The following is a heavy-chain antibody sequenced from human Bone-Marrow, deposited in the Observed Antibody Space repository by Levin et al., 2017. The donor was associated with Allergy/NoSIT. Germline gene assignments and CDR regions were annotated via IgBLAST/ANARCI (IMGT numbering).Heavy chain of an antibody. Sequence: GGSLRLSCSTSGFTFDDYAMSWVRQVPGKGLEWVSEINCNGESTGYAESVKGRFTISRDSAKKSLYLEMNSLRVEDTALSYCALSGELDWEPNVGYWGQGTQVTVYS. CDR2: INCNGEST. V-gene: IGHV3-20*04. J-gene: IGHJ4*02. CDR3: ALSGELDWEPNVGY. CDR1: GFTFDDYA. D-gene: IGHD1-26*01.